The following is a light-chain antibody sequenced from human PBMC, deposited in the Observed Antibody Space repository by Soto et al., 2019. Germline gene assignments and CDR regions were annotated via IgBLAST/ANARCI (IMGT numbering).Light chain of an antibody. V-gene: IGKV3-15*01. CDR2: GAS. CDR1: QSVSSN. Sequence: EIVMTQSPATLSVSPGERATLSCRASQSVSSNLAWYQQKPGQAPRLLIYGASTRATGIPARFSGSGSGTEFTLTISSLQSEDFAVYYCQQYINWPPRTWTFGQGTKVEIK. J-gene: IGKJ1*01. CDR3: QQYINWPPRTWT.